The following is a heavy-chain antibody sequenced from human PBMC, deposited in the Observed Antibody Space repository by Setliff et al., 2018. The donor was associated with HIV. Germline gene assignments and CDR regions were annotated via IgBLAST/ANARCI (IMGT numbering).Heavy chain of an antibody. V-gene: IGHV1-18*04. CDR3: ATGGGQSFDY. Sequence: GASVKVSCKTSGYTFTSYGMNWIRQAPGQGLEWMGWTYLGATNYAQRFRDRFTVTTDTSTSTAYMELRGLSPGDTALYFCATGGGQSFDYWGQGTLVTVSS. CDR2: TYLGAT. D-gene: IGHD1-26*01. CDR1: GYTFTSYG. J-gene: IGHJ4*02.